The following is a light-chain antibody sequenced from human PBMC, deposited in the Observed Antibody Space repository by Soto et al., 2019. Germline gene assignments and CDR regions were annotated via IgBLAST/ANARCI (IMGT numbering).Light chain of an antibody. J-gene: IGKJ5*01. CDR3: QQYNNWPPIT. V-gene: IGKV3-15*01. CDR2: GAS. CDR1: QSVSSN. Sequence: EIVMTQSPATLSVSPGGRATLSCRASQSVSSNLAWYQQKPGRAPRLLIYGASTRATVIPARFSGSGSGTEFTLTISSLQSEDFAVYYCQQYNNWPPITFGQGTRLEIK.